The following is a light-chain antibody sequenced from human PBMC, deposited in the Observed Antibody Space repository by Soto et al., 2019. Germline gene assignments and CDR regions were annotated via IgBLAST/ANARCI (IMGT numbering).Light chain of an antibody. V-gene: IGKV3-20*01. J-gene: IGKJ2*01. Sequence: ETVFTQSPGTLSLSPGESATLSCRSSQSIGSSYLAWYQQKPGQAPRLLIYDTSSRATGIPNRFSGSGSGTDFTLTISRLDPEDFAVYHCQQYGNPPWSFGQGTRLEIK. CDR2: DTS. CDR1: QSIGSSY. CDR3: QQYGNPPWS.